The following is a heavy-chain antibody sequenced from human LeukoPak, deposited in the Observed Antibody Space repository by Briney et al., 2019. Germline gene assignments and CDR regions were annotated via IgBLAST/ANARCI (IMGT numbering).Heavy chain of an antibody. V-gene: IGHV3-53*01. CDR3: ARRAVGATTVYFDY. CDR2: IYSGGST. Sequence: GGSLRLSCAASGFTVSSNYMSWVRQAPGKGLEWVSVIYSGGSTYYADSVKGRFTISRDNSKNTLYLQMNSLRAEDTAVYYCARRAVGATTVYFDYWGQGTLVTVSS. J-gene: IGHJ4*02. D-gene: IGHD1-26*01. CDR1: GFTVSSNY.